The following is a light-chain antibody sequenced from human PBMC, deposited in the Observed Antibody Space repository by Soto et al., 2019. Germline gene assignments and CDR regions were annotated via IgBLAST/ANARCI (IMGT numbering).Light chain of an antibody. CDR3: QKYNCAPFT. J-gene: IGKJ3*01. CDR1: QGISNE. V-gene: IGKV1-27*01. CDR2: AAS. Sequence: DIQMTQSPSSLSTFVGDRVTITCLAIQGISNELAWYQQKPGKVPKLLIYAASTLQSGVPSRFSGSGSGTEFNLTSSSLQSEDVATYYCQKYNCAPFTFGPGTKVHIK.